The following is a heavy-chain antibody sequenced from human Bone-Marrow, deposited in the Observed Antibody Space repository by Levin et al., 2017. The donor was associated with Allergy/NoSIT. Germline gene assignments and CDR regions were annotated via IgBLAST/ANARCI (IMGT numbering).Heavy chain of an antibody. J-gene: IGHJ6*01. D-gene: IGHD3-3*02. CDR2: ISSGGKYI. V-gene: IGHV3-21*01. Sequence: SCAASGFNFSIFGVNWVRQAPGKGLDWVSFISSGGKYIYYADSVKGRFTISRDNAKNSLYLQMNSLRAEDTAIYYCTRDRTYGILSNYGMDVWGQGTTVTVSS. CDR1: GFNFSIFG. CDR3: TRDRTYGILSNYGMDV.